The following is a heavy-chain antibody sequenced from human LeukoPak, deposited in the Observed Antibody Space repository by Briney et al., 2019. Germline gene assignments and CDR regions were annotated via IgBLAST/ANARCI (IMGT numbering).Heavy chain of an antibody. J-gene: IGHJ4*02. Sequence: GGSLRLSCAASGFTFSSYAMRWVRQAPGKGLEWVAVISYDGSNKYYAHSVKGRFTISRDNSKNTLYLQMNSLRAEDTAVYSCARGGLWEVSSTTVIDYWGQGTLVTVSS. CDR1: GFTFSSYA. CDR3: ARGGLWEVSSTTVIDY. D-gene: IGHD1-26*01. CDR2: ISYDGSNK. V-gene: IGHV3-30-3*01.